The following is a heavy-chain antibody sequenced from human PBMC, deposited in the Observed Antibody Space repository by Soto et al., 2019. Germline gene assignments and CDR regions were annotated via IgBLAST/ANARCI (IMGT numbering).Heavy chain of an antibody. D-gene: IGHD2-8*01. J-gene: IGHJ4*02. CDR3: ATTPAYCTNGVCYESANLDY. V-gene: IGHV3-23*01. Sequence: GGSLRLSCAASGFTFSSYAMSWVRQAPGKGLEWVSAISGSGGSTYYADSVKGRFTISRDNSKNTLYLQMNSLRAEDTAVYYCATTPAYCTNGVCYESANLDYWGQGTLVTVSS. CDR1: GFTFSSYA. CDR2: ISGSGGST.